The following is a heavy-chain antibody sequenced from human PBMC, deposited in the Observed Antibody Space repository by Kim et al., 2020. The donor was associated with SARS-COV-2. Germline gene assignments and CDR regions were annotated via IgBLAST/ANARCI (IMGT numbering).Heavy chain of an antibody. V-gene: IGHV4-39*01. J-gene: IGHJ6*02. CDR3: ARQDYYYYGMDV. Sequence: PPRNSRVTISVDTSKNQFSLKLSAVTAADTAVYYCARQDYYYYGMDVWGQGTTVTVSS.